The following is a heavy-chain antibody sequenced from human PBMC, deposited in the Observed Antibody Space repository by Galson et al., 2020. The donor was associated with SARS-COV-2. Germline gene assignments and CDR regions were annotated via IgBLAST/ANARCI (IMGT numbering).Heavy chain of an antibody. J-gene: IGHJ5*02. Sequence: SETLSLTCAVSGGSISSGGYSWSWIRQPPGKGLEWIGYIYYSGSTYYNPSLKSRVTISVDTSKNQFSLKLSSVTAADTAVYYCARMTTVTTFGYNWFDPWGQGTLVTVSS. CDR1: GGSISSGGYS. CDR3: ARMTTVTTFGYNWFDP. V-gene: IGHV4-30-4*07. D-gene: IGHD4-17*01. CDR2: IYYSGST.